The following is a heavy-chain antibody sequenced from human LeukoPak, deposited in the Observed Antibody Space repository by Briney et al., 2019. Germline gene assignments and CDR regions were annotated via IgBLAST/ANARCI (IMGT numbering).Heavy chain of an antibody. CDR2: INPNSGGT. Sequence: ASVTVSCTASGYTFTSYAIHWVRQAPGQGLEWMGRINPNSGGTNYAQKFQGRVTMTRDTSISTAYMELSRLRSDDTAVYYCARDSVLRYFDWLRSNWFDPWGQGTLVTVSS. J-gene: IGHJ5*02. CDR1: GYTFTSYA. D-gene: IGHD3-9*01. CDR3: ARDSVLRYFDWLRSNWFDP. V-gene: IGHV1-2*06.